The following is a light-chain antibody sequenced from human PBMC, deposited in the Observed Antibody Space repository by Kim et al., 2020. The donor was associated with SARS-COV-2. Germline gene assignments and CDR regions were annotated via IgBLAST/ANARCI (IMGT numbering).Light chain of an antibody. CDR2: TAS. CDR1: QGISNY. Sequence: ASVGDRVTITCRASQGISNYLAWYRQKPGTVPKLLIYTASTLQLGVPSRFSGSGSGTDFTLTISSLQPEDVATYYCQSYYNALVTFRQGTKVDIK. V-gene: IGKV1-27*01. CDR3: QSYYNALVT. J-gene: IGKJ1*01.